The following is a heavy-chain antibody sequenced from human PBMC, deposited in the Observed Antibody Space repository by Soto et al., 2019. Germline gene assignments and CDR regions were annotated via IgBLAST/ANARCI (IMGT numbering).Heavy chain of an antibody. J-gene: IGHJ6*02. CDR2: ISYDGSNK. CDR3: ARVRVGGYYYYGMDV. CDR1: GFTFSSYA. V-gene: IGHV3-30-3*01. D-gene: IGHD2-8*02. Sequence: QVQLVESGGGVVKPGRSLRLSCAASGFTFSSYAMPWVRRAPGKGLEGVAVISYDGSNKYYADSVKGRFTISRDNSKNTLYLQMNSLRAEDTAVYYCARVRVGGYYYYGMDVWGQGTTVTVSS.